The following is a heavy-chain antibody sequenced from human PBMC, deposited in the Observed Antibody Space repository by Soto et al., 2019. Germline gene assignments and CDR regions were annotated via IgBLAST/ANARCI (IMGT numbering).Heavy chain of an antibody. Sequence: EVQVVESGGGLVQPGGSLRLSCEASGFTFSSYWMTWVRQAPGKGLEWVATIKQDGSEKYYVDSVKGRFTISRDNAKNSLYGQMNSLRAEDTAVYSCARAGSNYFASGSYLAYYMDVWGKGTTVTVSS. CDR1: GFTFSSYW. CDR3: ARAGSNYFASGSYLAYYMDV. V-gene: IGHV3-7*01. CDR2: IKQDGSEK. J-gene: IGHJ6*03. D-gene: IGHD3-10*01.